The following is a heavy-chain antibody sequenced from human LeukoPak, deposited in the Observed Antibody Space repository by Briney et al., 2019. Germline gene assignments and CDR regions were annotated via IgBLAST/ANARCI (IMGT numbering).Heavy chain of an antibody. V-gene: IGHV3-23*01. Sequence: GSLRLSCAASGFTFSSYAMSWVRQAPGKGLEWVSAISGSGGSTYYADSVKGRFTISRDNSKNTLYLQMNSLRAEDTAVYYCAKDHRPGPFNYDGSGSPIDYWGQGTLVTVSS. CDR1: GFTFSSYA. CDR3: AKDHRPGPFNYDGSGSPIDY. CDR2: ISGSGGST. J-gene: IGHJ4*02. D-gene: IGHD3-22*01.